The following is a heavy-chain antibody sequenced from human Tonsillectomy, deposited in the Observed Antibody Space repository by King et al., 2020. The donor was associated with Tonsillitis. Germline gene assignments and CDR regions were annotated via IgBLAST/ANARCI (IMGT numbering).Heavy chain of an antibody. J-gene: IGHJ5*02. Sequence: QLVQSGAEVKKPGASVKVSCKASGYTFTGYYIHWMRQAPGQGLEWMGWINPNSGGTNYAQKFQGRVTMTRDTSIRTASMELSSLLSDDTAVYYCAREVDFKWLGHLSNWFDPWGQGTLVTVSS. V-gene: IGHV1-2*02. D-gene: IGHD3-10*01. CDR2: INPNSGGT. CDR1: GYTFTGYY. CDR3: AREVDFKWLGHLSNWFDP.